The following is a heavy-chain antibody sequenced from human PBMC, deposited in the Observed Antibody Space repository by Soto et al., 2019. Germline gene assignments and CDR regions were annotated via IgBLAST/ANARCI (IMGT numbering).Heavy chain of an antibody. V-gene: IGHV4-34*01. Sequence: PSETLSLTCAVYGGSFSGYYWSWIRQPPGKGLEWIGEINHSGSTNYNPSLKSRVTISVDTSKNQFSLKLSSVTAADTAVYYCARKGVAVAGLDYSYYMDVWGKGTTVTVSS. J-gene: IGHJ6*03. CDR2: INHSGST. CDR3: ARKGVAVAGLDYSYYMDV. D-gene: IGHD6-19*01. CDR1: GGSFSGYY.